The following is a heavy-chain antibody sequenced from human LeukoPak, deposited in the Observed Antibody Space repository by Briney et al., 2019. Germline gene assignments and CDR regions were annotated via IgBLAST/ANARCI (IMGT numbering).Heavy chain of an antibody. CDR1: GFTFSSYA. Sequence: GGSLRLSCAASGFTFSSYAMSWVRQAPGKGLGWVSAISGSGGSTYYADSVKGRFTISRDNSKNTLYLQMNSLRAEDTAVYYCAKDQRYCGGDCYSSFDYWGQGTLVTVFS. D-gene: IGHD2-21*02. J-gene: IGHJ4*02. CDR3: AKDQRYCGGDCYSSFDY. CDR2: ISGSGGST. V-gene: IGHV3-23*01.